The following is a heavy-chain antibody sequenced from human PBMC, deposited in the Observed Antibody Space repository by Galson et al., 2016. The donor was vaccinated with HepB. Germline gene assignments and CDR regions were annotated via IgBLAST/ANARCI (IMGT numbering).Heavy chain of an antibody. Sequence: SLRLSCAASGFTFGTYAMSWVRQAPGKGLEWVAAIRDSDGSTQIGDAAKDRFTISRDKNTVYLHMHSLTGEDTAVYYCGRIPWGSSRHRLWGQGTMVTVSP. CDR1: GFTFGTYA. CDR3: GRIPWGSSRHRL. J-gene: IGHJ3*01. CDR2: IRDSDGST. D-gene: IGHD3-16*01. V-gene: IGHV3-23*01.